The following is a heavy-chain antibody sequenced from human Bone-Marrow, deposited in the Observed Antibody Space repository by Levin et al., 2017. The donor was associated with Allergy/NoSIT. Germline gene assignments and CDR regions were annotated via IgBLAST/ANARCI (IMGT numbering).Heavy chain of an antibody. D-gene: IGHD3-10*01. Sequence: PGGSLRLSCAASGFTFSVYDMHWVRQLTGKGLEWVSAIDSAGDTYYPGAVKGRFTISRENANNSLSLQMNSLRAGDTAVYYCVRVYGSGSYLDWGQGTRVTVSS. V-gene: IGHV3-13*01. CDR2: IDSAGDT. CDR1: GFTFSVYD. J-gene: IGHJ4*02. CDR3: VRVYGSGSYLD.